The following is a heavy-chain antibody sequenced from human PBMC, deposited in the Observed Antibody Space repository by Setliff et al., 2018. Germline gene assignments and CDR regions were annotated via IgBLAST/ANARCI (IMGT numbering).Heavy chain of an antibody. D-gene: IGHD6-19*01. Sequence: SETLSLTCTVSGASVSGNSYYWGWIRQPPGKGLEWIGEIYHTGSTNYNPSLKSRLTISVDKSTNQFSLKLNSVTAADTAVYYCVRTDYSDGRYSMDVWGKGTTVTVSS. CDR3: VRTDYSDGRYSMDV. V-gene: IGHV4-39*07. CDR2: IYHTGST. J-gene: IGHJ6*03. CDR1: GASVSGNSYY.